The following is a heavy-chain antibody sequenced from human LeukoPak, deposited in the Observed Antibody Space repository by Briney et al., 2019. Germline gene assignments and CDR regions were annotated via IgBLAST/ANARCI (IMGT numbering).Heavy chain of an antibody. V-gene: IGHV4-59*08. Sequence: SETLSLTCTVSGGSISSYYWSWIRQPPGKGLEWIGYIYYSGSTNYNPSLKSRVTISVDTSKNQFSLKLSSVTAADTAVYYCARHRHYYDNSGYLDYWGQGTLVTVSS. CDR3: ARHRHYYDNSGYLDY. D-gene: IGHD3-22*01. CDR1: GGSISSYY. CDR2: IYYSGST. J-gene: IGHJ4*02.